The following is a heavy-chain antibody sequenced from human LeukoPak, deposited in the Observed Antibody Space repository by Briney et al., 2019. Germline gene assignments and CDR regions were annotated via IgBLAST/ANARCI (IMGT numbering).Heavy chain of an antibody. CDR3: ATGHFGVVTYFDY. CDR2: FDPEDGET. D-gene: IGHD3-3*01. Sequence: GASVKVSCKVSGYTLTELSMHWVRQAPGKGLEWMGGFDPEDGETIYARKFQGRVTMTEDTSTDTAYMELSSLRSEDTAVYYCATGHFGVVTYFDYWGQGTLVTVSS. J-gene: IGHJ4*02. CDR1: GYTLTELS. V-gene: IGHV1-24*01.